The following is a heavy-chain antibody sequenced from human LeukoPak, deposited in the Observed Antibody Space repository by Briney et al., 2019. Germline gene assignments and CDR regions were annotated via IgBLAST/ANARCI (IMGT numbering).Heavy chain of an antibody. CDR3: ARHVREVATIGGDYYYYGMDV. V-gene: IGHV3-53*01. CDR1: GFTVSSNY. D-gene: IGHD5-12*01. Sequence: GGSLRLSCAASGFTVSSNYMSWVRQAPGKGLEWVSVIYSGGSTYYADSVKGRFTISRDNSKNTLYLQMNSLRAEDTAVYYCARHVREVATIGGDYYYYGMDVWGQGTTVTVSS. CDR2: IYSGGST. J-gene: IGHJ6*02.